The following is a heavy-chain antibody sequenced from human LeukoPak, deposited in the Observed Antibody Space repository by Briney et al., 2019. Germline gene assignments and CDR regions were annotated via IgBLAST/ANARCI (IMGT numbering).Heavy chain of an antibody. D-gene: IGHD4-17*01. CDR3: VRDVVGDYVPQRFET. Sequence: GGSLRLSCAASRHKLIDDYMSWIRQPPGKGLEWIAYISRSSSNIWSAASVRGRFSISMDNAKNSLFLQMDSLRVDDTAVYYYVRDVVGDYVPQRFETWGHGTLVIVSS. CDR1: RHKLIDDY. V-gene: IGHV3-11*01. J-gene: IGHJ5*01. CDR2: ISRSSSNI.